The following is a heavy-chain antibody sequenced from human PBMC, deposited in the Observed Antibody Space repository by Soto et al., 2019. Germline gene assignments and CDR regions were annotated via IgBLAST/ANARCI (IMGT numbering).Heavy chain of an antibody. CDR2: ISAYNGNT. D-gene: IGHD3-22*01. J-gene: IGHJ4*02. V-gene: IGHV1-18*04. CDR1: GYTFTSYG. CDR3: ARIVTYYDSSGYPWYFDY. Sequence: RASVKVSCKASGYTFTSYGISWVRQAPGQGLEWMGWISAYNGNTNYAQKLQGRVTMTTDTSTSTAYMELRSLRSDDTAVYYCARIVTYYDSSGYPWYFDYWGQGTLVTVSS.